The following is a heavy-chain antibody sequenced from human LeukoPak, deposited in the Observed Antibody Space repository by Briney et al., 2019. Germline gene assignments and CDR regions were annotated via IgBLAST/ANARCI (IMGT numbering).Heavy chain of an antibody. CDR1: GFTFSSYS. CDR2: ISSDGSST. D-gene: IGHD2/OR15-2a*01. Sequence: GGSLRLSCAASGFTFSSYSMSWVRQAPGKGLVWVSRISSDGSSTTYADSVKGRFTISRDNAKNTVYLQMNSLRAEDTAVYYCARDIALGRIEYWGQGTLVTVSS. J-gene: IGHJ4*02. V-gene: IGHV3-74*03. CDR3: ARDIALGRIEY.